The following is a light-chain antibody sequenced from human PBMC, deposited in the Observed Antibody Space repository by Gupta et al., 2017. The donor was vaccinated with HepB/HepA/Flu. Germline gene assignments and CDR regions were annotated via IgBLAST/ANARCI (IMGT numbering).Light chain of an antibody. V-gene: IGKV3-15*01. Sequence: EIVMTQSPVTLSVSPGETATLYCRASQSISANFAWYQQRPGQAPRLLVYGISTRASAIPARFSGSGSGTEFTLSISNLQAEDSALYFCQQDNGWPLTFGGGTQVEI. CDR2: GIS. CDR1: QSISAN. J-gene: IGKJ4*01. CDR3: QQDNGWPLT.